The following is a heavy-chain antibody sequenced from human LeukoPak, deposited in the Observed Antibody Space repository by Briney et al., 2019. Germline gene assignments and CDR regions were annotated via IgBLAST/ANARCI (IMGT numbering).Heavy chain of an antibody. D-gene: IGHD5-18*01. CDR1: GGSISSYY. CDR3: ARDGYFPYYYGMDV. CDR2: IYYSGST. J-gene: IGHJ6*02. V-gene: IGHV4-59*01. Sequence: SETLSLTCTVSGGSISSYYWSWIRQPPGKGLEWIGYIYYSGSTNYNPSLKSRVTISVDTSKNQFSLKLSSVTAADTAVYYCARDGYFPYYYGMDVWGQGTTVIVSS.